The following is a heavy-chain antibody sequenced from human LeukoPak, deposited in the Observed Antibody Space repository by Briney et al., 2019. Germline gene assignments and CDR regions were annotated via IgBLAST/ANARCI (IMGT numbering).Heavy chain of an antibody. CDR2: INPNSGGT. CDR3: ARDLTGYSYGYQPFDY. Sequence: GASVEVSCEASGYIFTGYYMHWVRQAPGQGLEWMGWINPNSGGTNYAQKFQGRVTMTRDTSISTAYMELSSLRSEDTAVYYCARDLTGYSYGYQPFDYWGQGTLVTVSS. V-gene: IGHV1-2*02. J-gene: IGHJ4*02. D-gene: IGHD5-18*01. CDR1: GYIFTGYY.